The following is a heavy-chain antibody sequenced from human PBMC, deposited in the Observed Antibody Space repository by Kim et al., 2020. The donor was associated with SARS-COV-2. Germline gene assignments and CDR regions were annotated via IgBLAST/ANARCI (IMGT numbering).Heavy chain of an antibody. D-gene: IGHD4-4*01. V-gene: IGHV4-30-4*01. J-gene: IGHJ4*02. CDR1: GGSISSGDYY. CDR3: ARVGDSNYVPSDY. CDR2: IYYSGST. Sequence: SETLSLTCTVSGGSISSGDYYWSWIRQPPGKGLEWIGYIYYSGSTYYNPSLKSRVTISVDTSKNQFSLKLSSVTAADTAVYYCARVGDSNYVPSDYWGQGTLVTVSS.